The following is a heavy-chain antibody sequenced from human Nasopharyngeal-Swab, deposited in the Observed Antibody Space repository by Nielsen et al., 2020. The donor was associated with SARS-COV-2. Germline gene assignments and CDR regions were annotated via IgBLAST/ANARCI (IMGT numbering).Heavy chain of an antibody. V-gene: IGHV3-21*01. CDR3: ARDRQQGYYYGMDV. J-gene: IGHJ6*02. CDR2: ISSSSSYI. Sequence: GGSLRLSCAASGFTLSSYSMNWVRQAPGKGLEWVSSISSSSSYIYYADSVKGRFTISRDNAKNSLYLQMTSLRAEDTAVYYCARDRQQGYYYGMDVWGQGTTVTVSS. D-gene: IGHD6-13*01. CDR1: GFTLSSYS.